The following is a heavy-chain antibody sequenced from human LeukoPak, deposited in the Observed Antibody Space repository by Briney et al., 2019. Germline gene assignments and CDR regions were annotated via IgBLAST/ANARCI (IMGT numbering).Heavy chain of an antibody. D-gene: IGHD4-23*01. J-gene: IGHJ6*02. CDR1: GFTFSSYA. CDR3: ATVVAMEHYYYYGMDV. CDR2: ISYDGSNI. V-gene: IGHV3-30*04. Sequence: GGSLRLSCAASGFTFSSYAMHWVRQAPGKGLEWVAVISYDGSNIYYVDSVKGRFTISRDNSKNTLYLQMNSLRAEDTAVYYCATVVAMEHYYYYGMDVWGQGTTVTVSS.